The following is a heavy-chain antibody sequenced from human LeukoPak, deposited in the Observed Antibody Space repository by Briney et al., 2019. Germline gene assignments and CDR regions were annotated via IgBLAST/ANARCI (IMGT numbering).Heavy chain of an antibody. CDR1: GFTFSSYA. V-gene: IGHV3-23*01. D-gene: IGHD3-10*01. CDR3: ANEITMVRGVSNGMDV. CDR2: ISGSGGST. Sequence: GGSLRLSCAASGFTFSSYAMNWVRQAPGKGLEWVSAISGSGGSTYYADSVKGRFTISRDNSKNTLYLQMNSLRAEDTAVYYCANEITMVRGVSNGMDVWGQGTTVTVSS. J-gene: IGHJ6*02.